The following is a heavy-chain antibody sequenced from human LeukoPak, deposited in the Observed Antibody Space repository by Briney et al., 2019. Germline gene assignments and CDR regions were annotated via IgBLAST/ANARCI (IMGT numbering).Heavy chain of an antibody. V-gene: IGHV3-7*01. Sequence: PGGSLRLSCVASGFTFSSYEINWVRQAPGKGLEWVANINQDGSKKFYVDSVKGRFTISRDNAKNSLYLQMNSLRAEDTAVYYCARTITMIVAGRAFDIWGQGTMVTVSS. D-gene: IGHD3-22*01. J-gene: IGHJ3*02. CDR3: ARTITMIVAGRAFDI. CDR2: INQDGSKK. CDR1: GFTFSSYE.